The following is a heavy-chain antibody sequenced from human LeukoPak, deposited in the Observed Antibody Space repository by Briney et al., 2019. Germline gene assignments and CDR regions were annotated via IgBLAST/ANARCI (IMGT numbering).Heavy chain of an antibody. D-gene: IGHD4-11*01. CDR3: ARDAIVRDYSNSDY. J-gene: IGHJ4*02. Sequence: ASVTVSCEASGYTFTGYHIHWVRQAPGQGLEWMGWINPNSGGTNYAQKFQGRVTMTRDTSISTAYMELSRLTSDDTAVYYCARDAIVRDYSNSDYWGQGTLVTVSS. CDR2: INPNSGGT. V-gene: IGHV1-2*02. CDR1: GYTFTGYH.